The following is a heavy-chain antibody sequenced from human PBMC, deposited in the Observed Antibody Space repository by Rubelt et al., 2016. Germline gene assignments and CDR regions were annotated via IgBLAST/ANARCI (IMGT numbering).Heavy chain of an antibody. CDR1: GYTFTSYG. CDR3: AGDQLALYAFDI. CDR2: ISAYDGNT. Sequence: QVQLVQSGAEVKKPGASVKVSCKASGYTFTSYGISWVRKAPGQGLEWMGWISAYDGNTNYAQKRQGRVTMTTDTSTSTAYMEPRSLRSDDTAVYFCAGDQLALYAFDIWGQGTMVTVSS. D-gene: IGHD1-1*01. J-gene: IGHJ3*02. V-gene: IGHV1-18*01.